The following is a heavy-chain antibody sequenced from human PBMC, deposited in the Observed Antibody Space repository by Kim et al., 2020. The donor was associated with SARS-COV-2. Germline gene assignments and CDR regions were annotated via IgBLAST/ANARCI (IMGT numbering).Heavy chain of an antibody. CDR2: IIPIFGTA. D-gene: IGHD6-13*01. V-gene: IGHV1-69*13. CDR3: ARDLTAPAPFRGGLAAADNYGMNV. Sequence: SVKVSCKASGGTFSSYAISWVRQAPGQGLEWMGGIIPIFGTANYAQKFQGRVTITADESTSTAYMELSSLRSEDTAVYYCARDLTAPAPFRGGLAAADNYGMNVWGQGTTVTVSS. J-gene: IGHJ6*02. CDR1: GGTFSSYA.